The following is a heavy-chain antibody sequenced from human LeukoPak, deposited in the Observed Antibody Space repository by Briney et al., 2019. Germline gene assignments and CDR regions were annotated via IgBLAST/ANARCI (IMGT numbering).Heavy chain of an antibody. V-gene: IGHV4-59*08. J-gene: IGHJ4*02. CDR3: ARGRITIFGVI. CDR2: IYYSGST. D-gene: IGHD3-3*01. CDR1: GGSISSYY. Sequence: SETLSLTCTVSGGSISSYYWSWIRQPPGMGLEWIGYIYYSGSTYYNPSLKSRVTISVDTSKNQFSLKLSSVTAADTAVYYCARGRITIFGVIWGQGTLVTVSS.